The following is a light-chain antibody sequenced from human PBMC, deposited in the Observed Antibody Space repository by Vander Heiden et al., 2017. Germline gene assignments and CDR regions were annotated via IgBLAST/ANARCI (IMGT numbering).Light chain of an antibody. J-gene: IGKJ3*01. CDR2: DAS. Sequence: EIVLTQSPATLSLSTGERATLSCRASQSVSSYLAWYQQKHGQAPRLLIYDASNRATGIPARFSGSGSGTDFTLTISSLEPEDFAVYYCQQRSNWPPLFTFGPGTKVDIK. CDR1: QSVSSY. CDR3: QQRSNWPPLFT. V-gene: IGKV3-11*01.